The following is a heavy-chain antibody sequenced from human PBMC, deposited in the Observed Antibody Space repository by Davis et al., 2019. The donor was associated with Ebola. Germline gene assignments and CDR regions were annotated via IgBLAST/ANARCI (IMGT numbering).Heavy chain of an antibody. CDR2: INHSGST. V-gene: IGHV4-34*01. CDR1: GASFSGYY. J-gene: IGHJ5*02. CDR3: ARGRVYYYGFRWFDP. Sequence: MPSETLSLTCAVYGASFSGYYWSWIRQPPGKGLEWIGEINHSGSTNYNPSLKSRVTISVDTSKNQFSLKLSSVTAADTAVYYCARGRVYYYGFRWFDPWGQGTLVTVSS. D-gene: IGHD3-10*01.